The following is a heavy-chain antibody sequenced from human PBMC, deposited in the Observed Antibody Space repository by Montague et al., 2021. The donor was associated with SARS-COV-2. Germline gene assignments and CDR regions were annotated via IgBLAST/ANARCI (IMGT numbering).Heavy chain of an antibody. CDR2: IYYSGST. Sequence: SETLSLTCTVSGGSISSSSRYWGWIRQPPGKGLEWIGSIYYSGSTYYNPSLKSRVTISVDTSKNQFSLKLSSVTAADTAVYYCARDTRITMIVVVQGYGMDVWGQGTTVTVSS. J-gene: IGHJ6*02. CDR1: GGSISSSSRY. D-gene: IGHD3-22*01. CDR3: ARDTRITMIVVVQGYGMDV. V-gene: IGHV4-39*07.